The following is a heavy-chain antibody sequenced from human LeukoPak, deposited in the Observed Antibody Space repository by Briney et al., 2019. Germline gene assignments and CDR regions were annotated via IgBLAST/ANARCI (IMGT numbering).Heavy chain of an antibody. CDR1: GFTFSSCA. D-gene: IGHD1-26*01. Sequence: PGGSLRLSCAASGFTFSSCAMTCVPHAPGEGVECVSSISGSGATTYYADSVKGRFTISRDNSKNTVYLQMNSLRAEDTAVYYCAKDQSRVGASDPFDYWGQGMQAGVSS. J-gene: IGHJ4*02. CDR3: AKDQSRVGASDPFDY. V-gene: IGHV3-23*01. CDR2: ISGSGATT.